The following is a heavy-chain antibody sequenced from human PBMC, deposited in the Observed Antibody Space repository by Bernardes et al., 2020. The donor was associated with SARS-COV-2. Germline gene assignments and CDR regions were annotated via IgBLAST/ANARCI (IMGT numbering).Heavy chain of an antibody. CDR2: INEHGTVI. CDR3: ARDFGGNSDY. Sequence: GVLRLSCAASGFSVSAYWMHWVRQAPGEGLVWVSRINEHGTVINYADSVKGRFTISRDIADNTLYLQMNSLRAEDTAVYYCARDFGGNSDYWGQGTLVTVSS. CDR1: GFSVSAYW. D-gene: IGHD2-15*01. J-gene: IGHJ4*02. V-gene: IGHV3-74*01.